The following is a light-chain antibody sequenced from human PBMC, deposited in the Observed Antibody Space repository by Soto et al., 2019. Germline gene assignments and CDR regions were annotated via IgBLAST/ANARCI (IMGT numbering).Light chain of an antibody. CDR3: QQRYSTPPT. J-gene: IGKJ2*01. V-gene: IGKV1-39*01. Sequence: DIHMTQSPSSLCASIGDRVTITCRASQSISSYVNWYQQKSGQAPKLLIYAASSLRSGVPSRFSGTGSGTDFTLTITSLRPEDFASYHCQQRYSTPPTFGQGTCLEIK. CDR2: AAS. CDR1: QSISSY.